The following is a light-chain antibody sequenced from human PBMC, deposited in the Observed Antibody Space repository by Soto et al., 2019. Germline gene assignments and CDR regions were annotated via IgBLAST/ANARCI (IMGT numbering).Light chain of an antibody. CDR1: QSVSSY. CDR3: QQRSNRLT. V-gene: IGKV3-11*01. Sequence: EIVLTQSPATLSLSPGDRASLSCRASQSVSSYLAWYQQKPGQAPRLLIYDASNRASGIPARFSGSGSGTDFTPTISALAPEGFAVYYCQQRSNRLTFGGGTKVELK. CDR2: DAS. J-gene: IGKJ4*01.